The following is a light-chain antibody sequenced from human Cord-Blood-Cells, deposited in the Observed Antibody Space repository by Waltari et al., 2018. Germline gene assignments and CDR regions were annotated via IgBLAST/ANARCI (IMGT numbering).Light chain of an antibody. CDR1: QSVSSN. V-gene: IGKV3-15*01. CDR2: GAS. J-gene: IGKJ3*01. Sequence: EIVMTQSPATMSVSPGERATLSRRASQSVSSNLAWYQQKPGQAPRLLNYGASTRATGIPARFSGSESGTEFTLTISSLQSEDFGVYYCQQYNNWPPFTFGPGTKVDIK. CDR3: QQYNNWPPFT.